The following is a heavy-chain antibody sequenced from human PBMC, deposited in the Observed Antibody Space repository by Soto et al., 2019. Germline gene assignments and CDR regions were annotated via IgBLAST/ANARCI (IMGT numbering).Heavy chain of an antibody. J-gene: IGHJ4*02. CDR3: ARERVPGYSDY. D-gene: IGHD5-18*01. CDR2: IYYSGST. V-gene: IGHV4-30-4*01. CDR1: GGSISSGDYY. Sequence: SETLSLTCTVSGGSISSGDYYWSWIRQPPGKGLEWIGYIYYSGSTYYNPSLKSRVTISVDTSKNQFSLKLSSVTAADTAVYYCARERVPGYSDYWGQGTLATVSS.